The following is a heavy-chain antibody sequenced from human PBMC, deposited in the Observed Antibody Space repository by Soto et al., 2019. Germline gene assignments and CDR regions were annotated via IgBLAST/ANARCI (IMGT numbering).Heavy chain of an antibody. CDR2: INPNSGGT. J-gene: IGHJ4*02. D-gene: IGHD2-2*01. Sequence: ASVKVSCKASGYTFTGYYMHWVRQAPGQGLEWMGWINPNSGGTNYAQKFQGWVTMTRDTSISTAYMELSRLRSDDTAVYYCARSYPDCISTSCYVFDYWGQGTLVTVSS. CDR1: GYTFTGYY. V-gene: IGHV1-2*04. CDR3: ARSYPDCISTSCYVFDY.